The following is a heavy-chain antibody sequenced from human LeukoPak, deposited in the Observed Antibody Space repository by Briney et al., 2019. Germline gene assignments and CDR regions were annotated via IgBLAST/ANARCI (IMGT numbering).Heavy chain of an antibody. CDR3: ARGIRIGSQQMRY. Sequence: ASVKVSCKTSGYTFTGYYMHWVRQAPGQGLEWMGWTNPNSGTTGYAQKFQGRVTMTRDTSTSTAYMELSSLTSEDTAMYYCARGIRIGSQQMRYWGQGTLVTVSS. CDR2: TNPNSGTT. CDR1: GYTFTGYY. D-gene: IGHD2/OR15-2a*01. J-gene: IGHJ4*02. V-gene: IGHV1-8*02.